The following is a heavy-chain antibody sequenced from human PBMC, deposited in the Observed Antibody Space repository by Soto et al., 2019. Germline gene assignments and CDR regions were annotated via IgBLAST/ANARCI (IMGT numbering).Heavy chain of an antibody. Sequence: YGSAWVSKMQGKGLEWMGIIYPGDSDTRYSPSFRGQVTMSADKSSSTAYLQWSSLRASDTAMYYCSSPDCSRHTSLHHGLGVWGQPTTVT. D-gene: IGHD2-15*01. CDR3: SSPDCSRHTSLHHGLGV. J-gene: IGHJ6*01. CDR1: YG. CDR2: IYPGDSDT. V-gene: IGHV5-51*01.